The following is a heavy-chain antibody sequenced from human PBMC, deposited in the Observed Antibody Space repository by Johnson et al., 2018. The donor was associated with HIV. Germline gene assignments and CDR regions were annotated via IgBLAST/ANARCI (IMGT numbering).Heavy chain of an antibody. Sequence: EVQLVESGGGLIQPGGSLTLSCAASGFTFSRSWMHWVRQAPGKGLVWVSRVNGDGGSTSYADAVKGRFTISSDNSKNSLYLQMNSLRAEDTAVYYCAREGPSERAGFDIWGQGTMVTVSS. CDR1: GFTFSRSW. CDR2: VNGDGGST. V-gene: IGHV3-74*03. CDR3: AREGPSERAGFDI. J-gene: IGHJ3*02.